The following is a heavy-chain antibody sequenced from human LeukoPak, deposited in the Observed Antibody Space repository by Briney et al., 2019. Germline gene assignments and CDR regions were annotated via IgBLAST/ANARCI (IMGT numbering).Heavy chain of an antibody. V-gene: IGHV3-48*03. CDR1: VINFRDSV. CDR3: ARGVPTGYYTSCYDY. CDR2: ISSSGTTI. D-gene: IGHD3/OR15-3a*01. Sequence: GGSLRLSCAASVINFRDSVMNSVREAPGKGLEWGSYISSSGTTIYYADSVKGRFTISRDNAKNSLYLQMNSLRAEDTAVYYCARGVPTGYYTSCYDYWGQGTLVTVSS. J-gene: IGHJ4*02.